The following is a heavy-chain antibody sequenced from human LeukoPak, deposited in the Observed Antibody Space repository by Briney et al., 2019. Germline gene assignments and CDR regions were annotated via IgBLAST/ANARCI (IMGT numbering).Heavy chain of an antibody. CDR2: INQDGSEK. CDR3: ARGPTNGQAFDY. V-gene: IGHV3-7*01. CDR1: GFTFVSHW. D-gene: IGHD2-8*01. J-gene: IGHJ4*02. Sequence: GGSLRLSCVASGFTFVSHWMTWVRQAPGKGMEWVANINQDGSEKTSVDSVKGRFTISRDNAKNSLYLQMDSLRAEDTAVYYCARGPTNGQAFDYWGQGTLVSVSS.